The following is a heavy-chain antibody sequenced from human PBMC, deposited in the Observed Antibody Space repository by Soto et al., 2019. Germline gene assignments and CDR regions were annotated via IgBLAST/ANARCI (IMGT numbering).Heavy chain of an antibody. V-gene: IGHV1-69*13. Sequence: GASVKVSCKASGGTFSSYAISWVRQAPGQGLEWMGGIIPIFGTANYAQKFQGRVTITADESTSTAYMELSSLRSEDTAVYYCARDREKAASYDAFDIWGQGTMVTVSS. CDR1: GGTFSSYA. CDR3: ARDREKAASYDAFDI. J-gene: IGHJ3*02. CDR2: IIPIFGTA. D-gene: IGHD6-13*01.